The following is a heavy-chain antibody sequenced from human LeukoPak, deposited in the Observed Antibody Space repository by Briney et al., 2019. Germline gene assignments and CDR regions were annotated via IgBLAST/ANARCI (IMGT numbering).Heavy chain of an antibody. CDR3: ARDFSSYDYNFDY. D-gene: IGHD5-12*01. J-gene: IGHJ4*02. CDR1: GFTFSTYT. CDR2: ISSSSSYM. V-gene: IGHV3-21*01. Sequence: GGSLRLSCAASGFTFSTYTMNWVRQAPGRGLEWVSFISSSSSYMYYADSVKGRFTISRDNTKKSLYLQMNSLRAEDTAVYYCARDFSSYDYNFDYWGQGTLVTVSS.